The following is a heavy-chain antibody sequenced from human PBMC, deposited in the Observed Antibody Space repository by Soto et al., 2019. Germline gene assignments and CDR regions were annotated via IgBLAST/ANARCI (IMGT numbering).Heavy chain of an antibody. CDR2: ISYDGSNK. CDR1: GFTFSSYA. J-gene: IGHJ3*02. Sequence: GGSLRLSCAASGFTFSSYAMHWVRQAPGKGLEWVAVISYDGSNKYYADSVKGRFTISRDNSKNTLYLQMNSLRAEDTAVYYCAKGRLELDNHDAFDIWGQGTRVTVSS. D-gene: IGHD1-7*01. V-gene: IGHV3-30-3*01. CDR3: AKGRLELDNHDAFDI.